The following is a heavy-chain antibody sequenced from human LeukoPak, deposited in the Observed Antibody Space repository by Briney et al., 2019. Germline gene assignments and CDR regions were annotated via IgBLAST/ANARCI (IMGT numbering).Heavy chain of an antibody. D-gene: IGHD3-22*01. J-gene: IGHJ6*03. Sequence: GRSLRLSCAASGFTFSSYAMHWVRQAPGKGLEWVAVISYDGSNKYYADSVKGRFTISRDNSKNTLYLQMNSLRAEDTAVYYCAGAEAEYYDSSGHLYYYYYMDVWGKGTTVTVSS. CDR2: ISYDGSNK. V-gene: IGHV3-30*04. CDR3: AGAEAEYYDSSGHLYYYYYMDV. CDR1: GFTFSSYA.